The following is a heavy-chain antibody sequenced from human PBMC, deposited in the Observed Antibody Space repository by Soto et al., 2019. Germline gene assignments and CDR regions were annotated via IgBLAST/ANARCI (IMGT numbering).Heavy chain of an antibody. Sequence: SETLSLTCTVSGGSISSGGYYWSWIRQHPGKGLEWIGYIYYSGSTYYNPSLKSRVTISVDTSKNQFSLKLSSVTAADTAVYYCARDLYYYDSSGCTRGDYDAFDIWGQGTMVTVSS. V-gene: IGHV4-31*02. CDR2: IYYSGST. CDR3: ARDLYYYDSSGCTRGDYDAFDI. D-gene: IGHD3-22*01. CDR1: GGSISSGGYY. J-gene: IGHJ3*02.